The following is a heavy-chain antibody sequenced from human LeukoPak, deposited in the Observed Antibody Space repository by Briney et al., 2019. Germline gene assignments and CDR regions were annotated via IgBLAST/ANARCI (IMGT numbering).Heavy chain of an antibody. D-gene: IGHD5-24*01. Sequence: GGSLRLSCAASGFTFSSYGMHWVCQAPGKGLEWVAVIWYDGSNKYYADSVKGRFTISRDNSKNTLYLQMNSLRAEDTAVYYCARDPVLRDGYNLGLYYYYGMDVWGQGTTVTVSS. CDR3: ARDPVLRDGYNLGLYYYYGMDV. V-gene: IGHV3-33*01. CDR2: IWYDGSNK. J-gene: IGHJ6*02. CDR1: GFTFSSYG.